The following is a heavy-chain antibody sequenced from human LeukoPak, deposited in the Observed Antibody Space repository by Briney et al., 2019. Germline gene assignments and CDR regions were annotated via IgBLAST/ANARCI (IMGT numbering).Heavy chain of an antibody. D-gene: IGHD3-22*01. V-gene: IGHV3-9*01. CDR2: INWDSGTI. J-gene: IGHJ4*02. Sequence: PGRSLRLSCAASGFIFNDFAMHWVRQAPGKGLEWVSSINWDSGTIGYGDSVKGRFTVSRDNAKNSLYLQMNGLRAEDTAVYYCAKASPMILVVSRFDCWGQGTLVTVSS. CDR1: GFIFNDFA. CDR3: AKASPMILVVSRFDC.